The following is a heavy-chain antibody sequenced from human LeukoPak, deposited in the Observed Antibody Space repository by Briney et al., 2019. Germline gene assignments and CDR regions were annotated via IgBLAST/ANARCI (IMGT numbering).Heavy chain of an antibody. CDR3: AREQQLPRGYYFDY. J-gene: IGHJ4*02. D-gene: IGHD6-13*01. V-gene: IGHV3-74*01. CDR2: INGDGSST. Sequence: GGSLRLSCEASGFTFRSYWMHWVRQAPGKGLVWVSRINGDGSSTSYADSVKGRFTISRDNAKNSLYLQMNSLRAEDTALYYCAREQQLPRGYYFDYWGQGTLVTVSS. CDR1: GFTFRSYW.